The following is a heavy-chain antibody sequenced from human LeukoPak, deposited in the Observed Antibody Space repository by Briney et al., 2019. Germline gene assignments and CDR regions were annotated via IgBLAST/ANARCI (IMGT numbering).Heavy chain of an antibody. CDR2: IYYSGTT. CDR3: VRWQSGSMFHPP. D-gene: IGHD3-10*02. CDR1: GGSISSSSHY. J-gene: IGHJ5*02. Sequence: SETLSLTCTVSGGSISSSSHYWGWIRQPPGKGLEWIGSIYYSGTTSYNPSLKSRVTISVDTSKNQFSLKLRSVTAADTAVYYCVRWQSGSMFHPPWGQGALVTVSS. V-gene: IGHV4-39*01.